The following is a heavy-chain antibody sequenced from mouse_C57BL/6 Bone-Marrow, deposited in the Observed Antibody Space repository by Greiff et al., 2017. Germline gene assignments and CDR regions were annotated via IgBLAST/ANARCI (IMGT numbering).Heavy chain of an antibody. J-gene: IGHJ2*01. D-gene: IGHD1-1*01. CDR1: GYTFTSYG. CDR2: IYIGNGYT. V-gene: IGHV1-58*01. Sequence: SGAELVRPGSSVKMSCKTSGYTFTSYGINWVKQRPGQGLEWIGYIYIGNGYTEYNEKFKGKATLTSDTSSSTAYMQLSSLTSEDSAIYVCARCVPCATVVATGFDYWGQGTTLTVSS. CDR3: ARCVPCATVVATGFDY.